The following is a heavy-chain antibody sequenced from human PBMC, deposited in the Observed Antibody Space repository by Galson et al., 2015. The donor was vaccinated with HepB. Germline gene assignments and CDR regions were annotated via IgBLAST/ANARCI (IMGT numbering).Heavy chain of an antibody. CDR1: GFTFSSYG. Sequence: SLRLSCAASGFTFSSYGMHWVRQAPGQGLEWVSVIWHDGSNKYYGDSVKGRFTISKDFSRNTLSLQMNSLRVEDTAVYYCVRDAYGVRGVGGGMDVWGQGTTVTVSS. V-gene: IGHV3-33*01. CDR3: VRDAYGVRGVGGGMDV. CDR2: IWHDGSNK. J-gene: IGHJ6*02. D-gene: IGHD4-17*01.